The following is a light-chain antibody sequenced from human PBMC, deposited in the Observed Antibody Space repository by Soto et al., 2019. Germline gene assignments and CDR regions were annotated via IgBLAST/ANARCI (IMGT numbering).Light chain of an antibody. CDR1: VSEAGGYSY. J-gene: IGLJ3*02. CDR2: EVS. V-gene: IGLV2-14*01. CDR3: SSFAGRYVV. Sequence: QSALTQPASVSGSLGPSITISCSGTVSEAGGYSYVSLYQRHPGKAPKILSYEVSNRPSGVSSRFSGSKSGNTASLAISVLQADDEADYYCSSFAGRYVVFVGGTQLTVL.